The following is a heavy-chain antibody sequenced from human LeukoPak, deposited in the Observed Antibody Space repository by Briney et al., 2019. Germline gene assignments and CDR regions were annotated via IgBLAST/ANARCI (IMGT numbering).Heavy chain of an antibody. CDR2: IKPNIGDT. V-gene: IGHV1-2*02. CDR3: VTGEAAAALFVS. J-gene: IGHJ4*02. Sequence: ASVKDSSKDSGYTFTVYYMHWVRHAPGQRLEWMGWIKPNIGDTKYAQKFQGRVTLPRDTSISTAYRERSSLRFDATAVFYCVTGEAAAALFVSWGQGTLVTVS. CDR1: GYTFTVYY. D-gene: IGHD6-13*01.